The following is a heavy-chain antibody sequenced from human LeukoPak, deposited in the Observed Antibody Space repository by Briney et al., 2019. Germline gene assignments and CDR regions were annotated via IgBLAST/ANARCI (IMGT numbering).Heavy chain of an antibody. CDR3: ARDFEERGYYLADFDY. J-gene: IGHJ4*02. D-gene: IGHD3-22*01. Sequence: GGSLRLSCAASGFTFSSYAMSWVRQAPGKGLEWVSAISGSGSSTYYADSVKGRFTISRDNSKNTLYLQMNSLRADDTAVYYCARDFEERGYYLADFDYWGQGTLVTVSS. CDR2: ISGSGSST. V-gene: IGHV3-23*01. CDR1: GFTFSSYA.